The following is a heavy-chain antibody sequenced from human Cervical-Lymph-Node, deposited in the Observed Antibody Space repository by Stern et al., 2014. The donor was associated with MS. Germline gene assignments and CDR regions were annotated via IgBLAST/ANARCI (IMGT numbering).Heavy chain of an antibody. D-gene: IGHD4-17*01. CDR3: ATLGVTTGDFDP. J-gene: IGHJ5*02. CDR1: GGTFSSSG. Sequence: VQLVQSGSEVKKPGSSVRVSCKASGGTFSSSGISWVRQAPGPGLEWIGRIIPILSITNYAQNFQGRVTITADKSTSTAYMELSSLRSEDTAVYYCATLGVTTGDFDPWGQGTLVTVSS. CDR2: IIPILSIT. V-gene: IGHV1-69*09.